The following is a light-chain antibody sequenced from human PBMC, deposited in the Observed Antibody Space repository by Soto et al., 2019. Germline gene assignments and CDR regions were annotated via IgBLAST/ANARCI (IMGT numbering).Light chain of an antibody. CDR3: QQTYTTPEIT. J-gene: IGKJ5*01. V-gene: IGKV1-39*01. Sequence: DIQMTQSPSSLSASVGDRVTIPCRASQSISISLTWYQLKPGKAPNLLMYGASYLKSGVPTRFSGSGSGTDFTLTISSLQPEDFAIYYCQQTYTTPEITFGQGTRLEIK. CDR1: QSISIS. CDR2: GAS.